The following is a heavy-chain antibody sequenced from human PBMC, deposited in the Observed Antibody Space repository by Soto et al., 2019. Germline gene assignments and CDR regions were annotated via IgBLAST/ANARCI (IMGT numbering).Heavy chain of an antibody. Sequence: QVQLEESGGGVVQPGRSLRLSCAASGFTFRTYGMHWVRQAPGKGLEWVALISYDGSSKYFADSVKGRFSISRDNSKHTLYLQMTSLTPEDTAVYYCAKDVRSMAVAGAPPYPLYYFDYGAQGTLVTVSS. J-gene: IGHJ4*02. D-gene: IGHD6-19*01. CDR1: GFTFRTYG. V-gene: IGHV3-30*18. CDR2: ISYDGSSK. CDR3: AKDVRSMAVAGAPPYPLYYFDY.